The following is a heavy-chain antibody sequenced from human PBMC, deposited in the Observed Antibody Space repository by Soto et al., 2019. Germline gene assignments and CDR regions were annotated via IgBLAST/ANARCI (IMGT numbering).Heavy chain of an antibody. V-gene: IGHV4-31*03. D-gene: IGHD4-17*01. CDR1: GGSISSGGYY. CDR3: ARGLRLAPSTVTDAFDI. J-gene: IGHJ3*02. CDR2: IYYSGST. Sequence: SETLSLTCTVSGGSISSGGYYWSWIRQHPGKGLEWIGYIYYSGSTYYNPSLKSRVTISVDTSKNQFSLKLSSVTAADTAVYYCARGLRLAPSTVTDAFDIWGQGTMVTVSS.